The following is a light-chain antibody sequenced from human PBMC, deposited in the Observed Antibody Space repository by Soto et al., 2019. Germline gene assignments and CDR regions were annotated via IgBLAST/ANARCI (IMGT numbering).Light chain of an antibody. CDR1: SRDVGGCDY. CDR2: DVT. V-gene: IGLV2-14*01. CDR3: SSYTTSSTLV. Sequence: QSALPQPASVSGSPGQSNNISCTGTSRDVGGCDYVSWYLQHPGKAPKLMIYDVTNRPSGVSNRFSGSKSGNTASLTISGLQAEDEADYYCSSYTTSSTLVFGTGTKVTVL. J-gene: IGLJ1*01.